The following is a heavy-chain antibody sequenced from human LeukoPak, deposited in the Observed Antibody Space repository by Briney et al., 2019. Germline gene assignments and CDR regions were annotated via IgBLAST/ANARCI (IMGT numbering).Heavy chain of an antibody. Sequence: SETLSLTCAVYGGSFSGYYWSWIRQPPGKGLEWIGEINHSGSTNYNPSLKSRVTISVDTSKNQFSLKLSSVTAADTAVYYCARGHGVGDGYNWSPGAEYYQHWGQGTLVTVSS. CDR1: GGSFSGYY. V-gene: IGHV4-34*01. J-gene: IGHJ1*01. CDR2: INHSGST. CDR3: ARGHGVGDGYNWSPGAEYYQH. D-gene: IGHD5-24*01.